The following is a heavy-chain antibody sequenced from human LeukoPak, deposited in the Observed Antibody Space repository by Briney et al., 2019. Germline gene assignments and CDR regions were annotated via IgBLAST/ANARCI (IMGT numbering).Heavy chain of an antibody. V-gene: IGHV3-48*04. CDR3: VREGRLRPSHIDY. CDR2: ISSDSNTI. Sequence: GGSLRLSCVASGFTLSSYSINWVRQAPGQGLDWVSYISSDSNTIYYADSVMGRFTISRDNAQNLLYLQMNSLRAEDTAVYYCVREGRLRPSHIDYWGQGTLVTVSS. CDR1: GFTLSSYS. J-gene: IGHJ4*02. D-gene: IGHD2-15*01.